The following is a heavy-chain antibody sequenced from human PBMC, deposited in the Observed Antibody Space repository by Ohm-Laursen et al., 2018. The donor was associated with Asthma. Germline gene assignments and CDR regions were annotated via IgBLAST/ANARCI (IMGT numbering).Heavy chain of an antibody. CDR1: GFTFSTYG. V-gene: IGHV3-30*03. CDR2: ISYDGSNK. Sequence: SLRLSCAASGFTFSTYGMHWVRQAPGKGLEWVAVISYDGSNKYYADSVKGRFTISRDKSKNTLYLQMNSLRAEDTAVYYCARGRTNDVWGQRTTVTVSS. CDR3: ARGRTNDV. J-gene: IGHJ6*02.